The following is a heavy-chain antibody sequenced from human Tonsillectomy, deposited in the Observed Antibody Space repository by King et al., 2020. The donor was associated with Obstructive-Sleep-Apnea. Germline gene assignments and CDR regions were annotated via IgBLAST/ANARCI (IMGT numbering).Heavy chain of an antibody. Sequence: HVQLVESGAEVKKPGSSVTVSCKASGGTVTTDTISWVRQAPGQGLEWMGGIIPMSGTVHYAQKCQGRVTITADASTNMVFMELNSLISEDTAVYYCARELAGVDGWGQGTLGAVPP. CDR2: IIPMSGTV. D-gene: IGHD6-19*01. J-gene: IGHJ4*03. V-gene: IGHV1-69*01. CDR1: GGTVTTDT. CDR3: ARELAGVDG.